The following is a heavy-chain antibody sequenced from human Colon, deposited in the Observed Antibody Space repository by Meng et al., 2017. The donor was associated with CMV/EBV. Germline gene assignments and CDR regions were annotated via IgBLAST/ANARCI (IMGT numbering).Heavy chain of an antibody. D-gene: IGHD4/OR15-4a*01. CDR1: GFTFSTYH. Sequence: GESLKISCAASGFTFSTYHMSWFRQAPGKGLEWVSRIRGTDGTASYSDSVKGRFTISRDISQNTLYLQMNSLRAEDTAVYYCARARGGANHYYHAMDVWGQGTTVTVSS. CDR3: ARARGGANHYYHAMDV. CDR2: IRGTDGTA. J-gene: IGHJ6*02. V-gene: IGHV3-23*01.